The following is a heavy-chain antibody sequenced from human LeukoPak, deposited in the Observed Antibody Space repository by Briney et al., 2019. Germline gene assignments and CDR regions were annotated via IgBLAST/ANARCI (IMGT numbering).Heavy chain of an antibody. D-gene: IGHD2-2*01. CDR1: GFTFSSNY. J-gene: IGHJ3*02. V-gene: IGHV3-53*01. Sequence: GGSLRLSCAASGFTFSSNYMSGGRQAPGEGLERVSVIYSGGRTYSADSLKCRFAISRDNSQTTLYLQMTSLRAEDTTVYYCARVVKKYCSRTSCPSGRGIDAFDIWGQGTLVTVSS. CDR3: ARVVKKYCSRTSCPSGRGIDAFDI. CDR2: IYSGGRT.